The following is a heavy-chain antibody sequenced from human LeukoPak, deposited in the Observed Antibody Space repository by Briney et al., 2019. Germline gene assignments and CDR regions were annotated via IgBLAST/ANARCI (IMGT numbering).Heavy chain of an antibody. Sequence: GGSLRLSHAASGFTFSSYSMNWVRQAPGKGLEWVSSISSSSSSYIYYADSVKGRFTNSKDNAKNSLYLQMNSLRGEDTAVYYCARGRGGYGDYVLGDFDYWGQGTLVTVSS. CDR3: ARGRGGYGDYVLGDFDY. CDR1: GFTFSSYS. J-gene: IGHJ4*02. D-gene: IGHD4-17*01. V-gene: IGHV3-21*01. CDR2: ISSSSSSYI.